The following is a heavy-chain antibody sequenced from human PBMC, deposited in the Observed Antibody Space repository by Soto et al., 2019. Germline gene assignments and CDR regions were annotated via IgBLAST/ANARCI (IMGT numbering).Heavy chain of an antibody. V-gene: IGHV3-21*01. Sequence: ESGGGLVKPGGSLRLSCAASGFTFSSYSMNWVRQAPGKGLEWVSSISSSSSYIYYADSVKGRFTISRDNAKNSLYLQMNSLRAEDTAVYYCARDYSSKWNYAHARMIWGQGTLVTVSS. CDR1: GFTFSSYS. D-gene: IGHD1-7*01. CDR3: ARDYSSKWNYAHARMI. J-gene: IGHJ4*02. CDR2: ISSSSSYI.